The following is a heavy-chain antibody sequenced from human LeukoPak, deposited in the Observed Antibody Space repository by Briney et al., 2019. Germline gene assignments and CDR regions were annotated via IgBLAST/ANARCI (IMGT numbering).Heavy chain of an antibody. Sequence: ASVKVSCKASGYTFTGYYMHWVRQAPGQGLEWMGWINPNSGGTNYAQKFQGRVTMTRDTSIGTAYMELSRLRSDDTAVYYCARGVVVITTSSKFPFDYWGQGTLVTVSS. CDR2: INPNSGGT. D-gene: IGHD3-22*01. CDR1: GYTFTGYY. J-gene: IGHJ4*02. V-gene: IGHV1-2*02. CDR3: ARGVVVITTSSKFPFDY.